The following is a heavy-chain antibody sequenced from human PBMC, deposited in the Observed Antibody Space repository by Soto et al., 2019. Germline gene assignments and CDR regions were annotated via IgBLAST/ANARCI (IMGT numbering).Heavy chain of an antibody. J-gene: IGHJ6*03. CDR3: ARPYHYGILSGYSPYYYMDV. CDR1: GFTFSSYS. V-gene: IGHV3-21*01. Sequence: PGGSLRLSCAASGFTFSSYSMNWVRQAPGKGLEWVSSISSSSSYIYYADSVKGRFTISRDNAKNSLYLQMNSLRAEDTAVYYCARPYHYGILSGYSPYYYMDVWGKGTALTVSS. CDR2: ISSSSSYI. D-gene: IGHD3-9*01.